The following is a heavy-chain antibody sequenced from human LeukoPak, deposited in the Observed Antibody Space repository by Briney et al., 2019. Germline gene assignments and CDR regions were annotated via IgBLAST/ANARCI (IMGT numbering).Heavy chain of an antibody. V-gene: IGHV4-38-2*02. CDR1: GYSISNGYY. J-gene: IGHJ4*02. CDR3: ARGRGSYYYYFDY. CDR2: VYHSRST. Sequence: SETLSLTCTVSGYSISNGYYWGWIRQPPGKGLEWIGSVYHSRSTYYNPSLKSRVTISVDTSKNQFSLKLTSVTAADTAVYYCARGRGSYYYYFDYWGQGTLVTVSS. D-gene: IGHD1-26*01.